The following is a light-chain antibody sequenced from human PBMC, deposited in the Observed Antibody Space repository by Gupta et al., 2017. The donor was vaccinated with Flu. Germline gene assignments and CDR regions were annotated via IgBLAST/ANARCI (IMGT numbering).Light chain of an antibody. CDR1: QSVSSK. V-gene: IGKV3-15*01. CDR2: DAS. CDR3: PQYTNSPRT. J-gene: IGKJ1*01. Sequence: EIVMTQSPATLSVSPGERATLSCRASQSVSSKLAWYQQNPGQAPRLLIYDASTRATGIPARVSGSGSGTNCTLPLRGLQSEECACCYRPQYTNSPRTLGRVTKGEIK.